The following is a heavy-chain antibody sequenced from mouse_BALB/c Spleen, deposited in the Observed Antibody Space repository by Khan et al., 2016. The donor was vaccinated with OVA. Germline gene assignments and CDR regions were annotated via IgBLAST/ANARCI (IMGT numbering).Heavy chain of an antibody. CDR1: GFTFSSYV. V-gene: IGHV5-6-5*01. D-gene: IGHD1-1*01. J-gene: IGHJ2*01. CDR3: TRGPYFYGFTYFDY. Sequence: EVELVESGGGLVKPGESLKLSCAASGFTFSSYVMSWVRQTPEKRLEWVASISSGGNTYYPDSVKGRFTISRDDGRTILYLQMISRRSEDTAMYYCTRGPYFYGFTYFDYWRQGTTLTVSS. CDR2: ISSGGNT.